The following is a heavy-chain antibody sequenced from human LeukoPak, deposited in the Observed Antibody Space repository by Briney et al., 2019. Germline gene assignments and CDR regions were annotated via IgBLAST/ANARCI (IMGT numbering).Heavy chain of an antibody. CDR2: IYYSGST. V-gene: IGHV4-39*01. CDR1: GGSIIGSTYF. Sequence: SETLSLTCTVSGGSIIGSTYFWGRIRQPPGKGLEWIGSIYYSGSTYYNPSLKSRFTISVDTSKNQFSLKLSSVTAADTAVYYCARRLSVASDDFWGQGTLVTVSS. D-gene: IGHD2-21*01. CDR3: ARRLSVASDDF. J-gene: IGHJ4*02.